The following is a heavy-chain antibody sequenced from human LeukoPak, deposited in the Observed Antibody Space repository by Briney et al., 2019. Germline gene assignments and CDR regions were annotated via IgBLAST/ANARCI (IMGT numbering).Heavy chain of an antibody. CDR2: ISGSGGST. V-gene: IGHV3-23*01. CDR1: GFTFSSYA. J-gene: IGHJ4*02. CDR3: AKGPRRGGYCTNCVCFRPFPFDY. Sequence: GGSLRLSCAASGFTFSSYAMSWVRQAPGKGLEWVSAISGSGGSTYYADSVKGRFTISRDNSKNTLYLQMNSLRAEDTAVYYCAKGPRRGGYCTNCVCFRPFPFDYWGQGTLVTVSS. D-gene: IGHD2-8*01.